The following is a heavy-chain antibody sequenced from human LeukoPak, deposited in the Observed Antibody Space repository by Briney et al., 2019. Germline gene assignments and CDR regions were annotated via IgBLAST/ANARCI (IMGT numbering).Heavy chain of an antibody. CDR2: IYSGGST. D-gene: IGHD3-22*01. Sequence: GGSLRLSCAASGFTFSSNYMSWVRQPPGKGLEWVSVIYSGGSTYYADSVKGRFPISRDNSKNTLYLQMNSRRGGDTAVYYCASLSYYYDSSGYDDYWGQGTLVSVSS. CDR1: GFTFSSNY. J-gene: IGHJ4*02. CDR3: ASLSYYYDSSGYDDY. V-gene: IGHV3-53*01.